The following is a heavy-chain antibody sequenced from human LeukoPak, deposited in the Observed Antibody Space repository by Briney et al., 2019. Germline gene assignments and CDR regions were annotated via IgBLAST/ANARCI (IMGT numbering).Heavy chain of an antibody. CDR3: ARAEDTAMVPLID. J-gene: IGHJ4*02. Sequence: PGGSLRLSCAVSGFTFSSYSMSWVRQAPGKGLEWVANIKQDGSEKYYVDSVKGRFTISRDNAKNSLYLQMNSLRAEDTAVYYCARAEDTAMVPLIDWGQGTLVTVSS. CDR1: GFTFSSYS. CDR2: IKQDGSEK. D-gene: IGHD5-18*01. V-gene: IGHV3-7*01.